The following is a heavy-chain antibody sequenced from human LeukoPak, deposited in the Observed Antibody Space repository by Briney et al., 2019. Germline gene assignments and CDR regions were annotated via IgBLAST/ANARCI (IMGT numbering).Heavy chain of an antibody. J-gene: IGHJ4*02. D-gene: IGHD5-18*01. V-gene: IGHV3-48*03. CDR3: ARGFRDTAMFLDY. CDR2: ISSSGTTM. CDR1: GISSSSYE. Sequence: GGSLRLSCAASGISSSSYEMNWVRQAPGKGLEWISCISSSGTTMYYADSVKGRFTIPRDNAKNSLYLQMNSLRAEDTAVYYCARGFRDTAMFLDYWGQGTLVTVSS.